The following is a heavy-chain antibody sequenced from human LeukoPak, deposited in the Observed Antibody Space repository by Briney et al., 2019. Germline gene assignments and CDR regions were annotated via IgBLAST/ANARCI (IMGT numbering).Heavy chain of an antibody. J-gene: IGHJ2*01. V-gene: IGHV4-39*01. Sequence: PSETLSLTCNVSGGSISSSSYYWGWIRQPPGKRLEGIGTMSYSGRANYNPSLKSRVTISADTSKNQFSLKLSSVTAADTAVYYCAGRAMSSGYDGWHFDLWGRGTLVTVSS. CDR1: GGSISSSSYY. CDR3: AGRAMSSGYDGWHFDL. CDR2: MSYSGRA. D-gene: IGHD3-22*01.